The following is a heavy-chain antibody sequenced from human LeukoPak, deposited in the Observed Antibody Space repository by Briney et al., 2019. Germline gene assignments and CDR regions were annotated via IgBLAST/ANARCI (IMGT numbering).Heavy chain of an antibody. V-gene: IGHV1-2*02. CDR1: GYTFTGYY. CDR2: INPNSGGT. D-gene: IGHD2-2*01. J-gene: IGHJ4*02. Sequence: ASVKVSCKASGYTFTGYYMHWVRQAPGQGLEWMGWINPNSGGTNYAQKFQGRVTMTRDTSISTAYMELSRLRSDDTAVYYCNIVVVPAAYDYYFDYWGQGTLVTVSS. CDR3: NIVVVPAAYDYYFDY.